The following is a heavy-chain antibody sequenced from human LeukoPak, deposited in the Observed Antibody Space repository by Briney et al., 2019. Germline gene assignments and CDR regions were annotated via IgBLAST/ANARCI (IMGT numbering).Heavy chain of an antibody. CDR2: ISGSGGST. J-gene: IGHJ4*02. V-gene: IGHV3-23*01. CDR3: AKGTDIVVVASGWDY. D-gene: IGHD2-15*01. CDR1: GFTFSGFA. Sequence: GGSLRLSCVASGFTFSGFAMSWVRQSPGKGLEWVSTISGSGGSTYYADSVKGRFTISRDNSKNTLYLQMNSLGAEDTAVYYCAKGTDIVVVASGWDYWGQGTQVTVSS.